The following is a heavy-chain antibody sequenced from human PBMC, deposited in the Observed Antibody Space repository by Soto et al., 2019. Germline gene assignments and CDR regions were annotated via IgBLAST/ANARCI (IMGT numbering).Heavy chain of an antibody. D-gene: IGHD2-2*02. CDR1: GGSISSYY. V-gene: IGHV4-59*01. Sequence: SETLSLTCTVSGGSISSYYWSWIRQPSGKGLEWIGYIYYSGSTNYNPSLKSRVTISVDTSKNQFSLKLSSVTAADTAVYYCARDLTEGRYCSSTSCYTWGGNWFDPWGQGTLVTVSS. CDR3: ARDLTEGRYCSSTSCYTWGGNWFDP. J-gene: IGHJ5*02. CDR2: IYYSGST.